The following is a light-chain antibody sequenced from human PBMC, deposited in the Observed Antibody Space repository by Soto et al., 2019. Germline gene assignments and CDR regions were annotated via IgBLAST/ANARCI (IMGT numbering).Light chain of an antibody. CDR1: QSVSSY. J-gene: IGKJ1*01. V-gene: IGKV3-11*02. CDR2: DAS. Sequence: ESVLTQSPATLSLSPGERATLSSRASQSVSSYLAWYQQKPGQAPRLLMYDASIRATGIPDRISGSGSERDFTLTISRLEPEDFAVYYCQHYITSLTTFGQGTNVDI. CDR3: QHYITSLTT.